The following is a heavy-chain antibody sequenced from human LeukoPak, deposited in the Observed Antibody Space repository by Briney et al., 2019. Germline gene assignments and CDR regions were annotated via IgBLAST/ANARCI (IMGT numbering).Heavy chain of an antibody. CDR3: ARVPTVRGVVIGPRGYFDL. J-gene: IGHJ2*01. CDR1: EFTFSSYS. CDR2: ISSTTTTT. V-gene: IGHV3-48*04. D-gene: IGHD3-10*01. Sequence: PGGSLRLSCVASEFTFSSYSMNWVRQAPGKGLKWVSYISSTTTTTYYADSVKDRFTISRDNAKNTLYLQMNSLRAEDTAVYYCARVPTVRGVVIGPRGYFDLWGRGTLVTVSS.